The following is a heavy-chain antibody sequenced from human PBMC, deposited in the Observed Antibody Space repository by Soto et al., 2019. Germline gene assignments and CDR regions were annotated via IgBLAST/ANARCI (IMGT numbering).Heavy chain of an antibody. CDR2: INAGNGNT. J-gene: IGHJ4*02. D-gene: IGHD6-19*01. CDR1: GYTFTSYA. V-gene: IGHV1-3*01. CDR3: ARAVAVPADFDY. Sequence: GASVKVSCKASGYTFTSYAMLWVRQAPGQRLEWMGWINAGNGNTKYSQEFQGRVTITRDTSAGAAYMELSSLSSEDTAVYYCARAVAVPADFDYWGQGTLVTVSS.